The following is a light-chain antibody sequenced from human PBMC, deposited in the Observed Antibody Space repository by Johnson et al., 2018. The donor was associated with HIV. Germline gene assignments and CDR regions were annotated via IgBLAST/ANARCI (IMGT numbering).Light chain of an antibody. V-gene: IGLV1-51*02. CDR3: GTWDTSLSAGGV. CDR1: SSNIGNKY. J-gene: IGLJ1*01. CDR2: ENT. Sequence: HSVLTQPPSVSAAPGQKVSISCSGSSSNIGNKYVSWYQQLPGTAPKLLIYENTKRPSGIPDRFSGSKSGTSPTLAIPGPHPGDEADYYCGTWDTSLSAGGVFGSGTKVTVL.